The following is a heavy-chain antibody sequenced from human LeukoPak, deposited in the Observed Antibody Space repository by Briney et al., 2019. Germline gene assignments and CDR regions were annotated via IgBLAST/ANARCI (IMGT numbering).Heavy chain of an antibody. Sequence: ASVKVSCKASGGTFSSYTISWVRQAPGQGLEWMGRIIPILGIANYAQKFQGRVTITADKSTSTAYMELSSLRSEDTAVYYCARYPWIDYYYYYGMDVWGQGTTVTVSS. D-gene: IGHD2-2*03. CDR1: GGTFSSYT. CDR3: ARYPWIDYYYYYGMDV. V-gene: IGHV1-69*02. CDR2: IIPILGIA. J-gene: IGHJ6*02.